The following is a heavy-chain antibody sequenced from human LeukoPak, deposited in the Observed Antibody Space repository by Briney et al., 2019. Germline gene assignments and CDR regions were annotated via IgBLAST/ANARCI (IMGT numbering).Heavy chain of an antibody. CDR1: GGSFSGYY. D-gene: IGHD3-10*01. V-gene: IGHV4-34*01. CDR3: ARQYYYGSGSYSENWFDP. Sequence: SETLSLTCAVYGGSFSGYYWSWIRQPPGKGLEWIGEINDSGSTNYNPSLKSRVTISVDTSKNQFSLKLSSVTAADTAVYYCARQYYYGSGSYSENWFDPWGQGTLVTVSS. CDR2: INDSGST. J-gene: IGHJ5*02.